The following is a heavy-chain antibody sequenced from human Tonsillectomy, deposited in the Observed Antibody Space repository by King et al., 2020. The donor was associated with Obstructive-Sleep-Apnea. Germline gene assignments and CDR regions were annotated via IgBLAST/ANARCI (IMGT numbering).Heavy chain of an antibody. CDR2: IYYSGST. J-gene: IGHJ6*02. V-gene: IGHV4-31*03. Sequence: VPLQESGPGLVKPSQTLSLTCTVSGGSISSLSYYWSWIRQHPGKGLEWIGYIYYSGSTSYNPSLKSRVTISVDTSKSQFSLKLSSVTAADTAVYYCARDRGLGTGYYEYYYAMDVWGQGTTVTVSS. CDR1: GGSISSLSYY. CDR3: ARDRGLGTGYYEYYYAMDV. D-gene: IGHD3/OR15-3a*01.